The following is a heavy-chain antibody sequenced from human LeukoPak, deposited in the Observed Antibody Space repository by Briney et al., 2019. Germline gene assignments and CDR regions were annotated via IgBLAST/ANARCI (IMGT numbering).Heavy chain of an antibody. CDR2: IYYSGST. CDR3: ARVEEGWFDP. Sequence: PSETLSLTCTVSGGSISSYYWSWIRQPPGKGLEWIGCIYYSGSTNYNPSLKSRVTISVDTSKNQFSLKLSSVTAADTAVYYCARVEEGWFDPWGQGTLVTVSS. CDR1: GGSISSYY. J-gene: IGHJ5*02. V-gene: IGHV4-59*01.